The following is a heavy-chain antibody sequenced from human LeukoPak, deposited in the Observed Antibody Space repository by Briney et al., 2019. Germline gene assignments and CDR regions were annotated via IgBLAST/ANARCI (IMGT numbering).Heavy chain of an antibody. V-gene: IGHV3-23*01. CDR3: AKMVHTEQWLVPFDY. J-gene: IGHJ4*02. D-gene: IGHD6-19*01. CDR2: ISGSGGST. Sequence: PGGSLRLSCAASGFTFSNFAMNWVRQAPGKGLEWVSNISGSGGSTYYADSVKGRFTISRDNSKNTLYLQMNSLRAEDTAVYYCAKMVHTEQWLVPFDYWGQGTLVTVSS. CDR1: GFTFSNFA.